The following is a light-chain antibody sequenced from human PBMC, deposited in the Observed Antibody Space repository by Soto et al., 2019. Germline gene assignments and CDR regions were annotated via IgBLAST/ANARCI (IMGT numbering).Light chain of an antibody. CDR2: GAS. J-gene: IGKJ1*01. CDR1: QSVSSN. V-gene: IGKV3-15*01. Sequence: EIVMTPSPATLSVSPGERATLSCRASQSVSSNLAWYQQKPGQAPRLLIYGASTRATGIPARFSGSGSGTEFTLTISSLQSEDFAVYYCQQYNNWPQRTFGQGTKWIS. CDR3: QQYNNWPQRT.